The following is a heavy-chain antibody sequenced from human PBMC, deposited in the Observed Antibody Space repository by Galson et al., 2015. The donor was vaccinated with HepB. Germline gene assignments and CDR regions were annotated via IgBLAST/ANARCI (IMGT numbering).Heavy chain of an antibody. Sequence: SVKVSCKASGYAFSNYLMNWARQAPGQGLEWMGWINTNTGNPTYAQGFTGRFVFSLDTSVSTAYLQISSLKAEDTAVYYCARDRDSGSYSFYFDDWGQGTLVTVSS. CDR1: GYAFSNYL. V-gene: IGHV7-4-1*02. J-gene: IGHJ4*02. D-gene: IGHD1-26*01. CDR2: INTNTGNP. CDR3: ARDRDSGSYSFYFDD.